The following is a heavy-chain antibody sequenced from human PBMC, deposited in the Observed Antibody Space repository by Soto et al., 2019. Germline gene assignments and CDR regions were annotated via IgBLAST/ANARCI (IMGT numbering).Heavy chain of an antibody. Sequence: QVQLVESGGGVVQPGRSLRLSCAASGLTLSTYVMHWVRQAPGKGLEWVAGISYDGSNKYHADSVKGRFTISRDNSNNTLDLQMSSLRAEDTAVYYCVAGDYYYGMDVWGQGTTVTVSS. V-gene: IGHV3-30-3*01. J-gene: IGHJ6*02. CDR1: GLTLSTYV. CDR3: VAGDYYYGMDV. CDR2: ISYDGSNK.